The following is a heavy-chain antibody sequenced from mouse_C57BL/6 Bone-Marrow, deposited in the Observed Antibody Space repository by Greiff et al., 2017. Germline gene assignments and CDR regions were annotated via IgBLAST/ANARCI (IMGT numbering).Heavy chain of an antibody. J-gene: IGHJ4*01. CDR2: IHPNSGSS. D-gene: IGHD2-4*01. CDR1: GYTFTSYW. CDR3: ARSEIYYDYEKGGHYYAMDY. V-gene: IGHV1-64*01. Sequence: QVQLQQPGAELVKPGASVKLSCKASGYTFTSYWMHWVKQRPGQGLEWIGMIHPNSGSSTSNEKFKSKATLTVDKSSRTAYMQLSSQTSEDSAVYYCARSEIYYDYEKGGHYYAMDYWGQGTSVTVSS.